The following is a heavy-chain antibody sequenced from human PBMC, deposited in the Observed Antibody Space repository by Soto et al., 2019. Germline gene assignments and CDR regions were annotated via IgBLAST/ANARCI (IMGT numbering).Heavy chain of an antibody. CDR1: GCSIGSSPCY. CDR2: IYYTGTT. D-gene: IGHD6-13*01. J-gene: IGHJ5*02. Sequence: PXETLSLTCTVSGCSIGSSPCYWGWIRQPPGKGLEWIGTIYYTGTTYYSPSLKSRVTISVDTSKNQFSLRLSSVTAADTAVYYCACQDDSSWYNNWFDHWGQGTLATVSS. V-gene: IGHV4-39*01. CDR3: ACQDDSSWYNNWFDH.